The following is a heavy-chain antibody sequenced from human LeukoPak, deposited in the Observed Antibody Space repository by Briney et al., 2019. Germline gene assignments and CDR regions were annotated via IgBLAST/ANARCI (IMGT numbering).Heavy chain of an antibody. Sequence: SETLSLTCSVSGGSISSSSYYWGWIRQPPGKGLEWIGNINYSGSTYYNPSLKSRVTMSVDTSKNQFSLKLISVTAADTAVYYGRRNWGGGNWSDYWGRETRVTASS. V-gene: IGHV4-39*01. CDR2: INYSGST. CDR1: GGSISSSSYY. J-gene: IGHJ4*02. CDR3: RRNWGGGNWSDY. D-gene: IGHD3-16*01.